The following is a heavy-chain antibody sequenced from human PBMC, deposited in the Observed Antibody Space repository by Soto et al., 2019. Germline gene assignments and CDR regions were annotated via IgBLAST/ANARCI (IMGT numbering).Heavy chain of an antibody. CDR1: GGTFSSYA. Sequence: QVQLVQSGAEVKKPGSSVKVSCKASGGTFSSYAISWVRQAPGQGLEWMGGIIPIFGTANYAQKFQGRVTITADESTSSAYMELSSLRSEDTAVYYCAQHHGNPDYYYYGMDVWGQGTTVTVSS. CDR2: IIPIFGTA. D-gene: IGHD1-1*01. CDR3: AQHHGNPDYYYYGMDV. V-gene: IGHV1-69*01. J-gene: IGHJ6*02.